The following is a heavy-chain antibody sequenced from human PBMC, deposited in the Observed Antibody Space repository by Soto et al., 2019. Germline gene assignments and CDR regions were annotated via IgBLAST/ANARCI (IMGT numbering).Heavy chain of an antibody. CDR2: VYHTGST. Sequence: SETLTLTCTVSGDSFTSYFWSWLRQPPGKGLEWIGYVYHTGSTEYNPSLESRVVISIDTSKNQFSLKLNSVTAADTAVYYCATRVPNTRAYVGVFDYWGQGTQVTVSS. CDR1: GDSFTSYF. J-gene: IGHJ4*02. D-gene: IGHD3-16*01. V-gene: IGHV4-59*08. CDR3: ATRVPNTRAYVGVFDY.